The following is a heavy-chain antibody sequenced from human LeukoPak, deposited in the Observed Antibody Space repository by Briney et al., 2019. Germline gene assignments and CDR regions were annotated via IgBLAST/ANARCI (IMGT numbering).Heavy chain of an antibody. J-gene: IGHJ4*02. V-gene: IGHV3-23*01. CDR3: AKDDGGY. Sequence: GGSLRLSCAASGFTCGTYSMNWVRQAPGKGLEWVSAISGSGGSTYYADSVKGRFTISRDNSKNTLYLQMNSLRAEDTAVYYCAKDDGGYWGQGTLVTVSS. D-gene: IGHD3-16*01. CDR2: ISGSGGST. CDR1: GFTCGTYS.